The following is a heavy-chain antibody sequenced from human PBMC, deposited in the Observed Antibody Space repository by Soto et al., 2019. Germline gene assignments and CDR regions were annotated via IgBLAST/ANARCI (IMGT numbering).Heavy chain of an antibody. Sequence: PSETLSLTCTVSGGSISSGDYYWSWIRQPPGKGLEWIGYIYYSGSTYYNPSLKSRVTISVDTSKNQFSLKLSSVTAADTAVYYCARVVLAAAHLRYYYYGMDVWGQGTTVTVSS. CDR1: GGSISSGDYY. J-gene: IGHJ6*02. CDR2: IYYSGST. V-gene: IGHV4-30-4*01. CDR3: ARVVLAAAHLRYYYYGMDV. D-gene: IGHD2-15*01.